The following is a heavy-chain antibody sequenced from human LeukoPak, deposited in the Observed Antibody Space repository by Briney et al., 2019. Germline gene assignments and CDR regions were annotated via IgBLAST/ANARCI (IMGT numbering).Heavy chain of an antibody. V-gene: IGHV1-69*05. CDR2: IIPIFGTA. Sequence: SVKVSCKASGGTFSSYAISWVRQAPGQGLEWMGRIIPIFGTANYAQKLQGRVTITTDESTSTAYMELSSLRSEDTAVYYCATGFYNMGYYFDYWGQGTLVTVSS. J-gene: IGHJ4*02. CDR3: ATGFYNMGYYFDY. CDR1: GGTFSSYA. D-gene: IGHD2/OR15-2a*01.